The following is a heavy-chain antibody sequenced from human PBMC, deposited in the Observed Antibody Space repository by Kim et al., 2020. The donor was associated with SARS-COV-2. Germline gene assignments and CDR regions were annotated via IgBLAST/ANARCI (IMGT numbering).Heavy chain of an antibody. Sequence: ASVKVSCKASGYTFTSYAMHWVRQAPGQRLEWMGWINAGNGNTKYSQKFQGRVTITRDTSASTAYMELSSLRSEDTAVYYCARDCSPDSSGWYGWFDPWGQGTLVTVSS. CDR3: ARDCSPDSSGWYGWFDP. CDR1: GYTFTSYA. CDR2: INAGNGNT. D-gene: IGHD6-19*01. J-gene: IGHJ5*02. V-gene: IGHV1-3*01.